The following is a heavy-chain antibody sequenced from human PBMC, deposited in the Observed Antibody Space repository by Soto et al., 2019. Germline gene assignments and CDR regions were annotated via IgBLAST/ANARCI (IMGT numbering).Heavy chain of an antibody. D-gene: IGHD3-10*02. V-gene: IGHV3-48*01. Sequence: EVQLVESGGGLVPPGGSLRLSCAASGFTFSTYSMNWVRQAPGKGLEWVSFISSTGETTYYADSVKGRLTISRDNAKKALVLQKNSLTAEEAAVDDCARDVRLPDNLGQGTLVTVSS. CDR1: GFTFSTYS. CDR3: ARDVRLPDN. J-gene: IGHJ4*02. CDR2: ISSTGETT.